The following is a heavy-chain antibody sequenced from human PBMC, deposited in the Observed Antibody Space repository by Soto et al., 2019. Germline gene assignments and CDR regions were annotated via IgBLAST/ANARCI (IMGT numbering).Heavy chain of an antibody. D-gene: IGHD2-21*02. V-gene: IGHV3-33*01. Sequence: GGSLRLSCAASGFTFSSYGMHWVRQAPGKGLEWVAVIWYDGSNKYYADSVKGRFTISRDNSKNTLYLQMNSLRAEDTAVYYCARPGGPYCGGDCYRGAFDYWGQGTLVTVSS. CDR1: GFTFSSYG. CDR3: ARPGGPYCGGDCYRGAFDY. CDR2: IWYDGSNK. J-gene: IGHJ4*02.